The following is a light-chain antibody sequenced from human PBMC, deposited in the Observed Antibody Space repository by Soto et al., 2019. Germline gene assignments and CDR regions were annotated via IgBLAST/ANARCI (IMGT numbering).Light chain of an antibody. V-gene: IGKV1-5*01. CDR2: NAD. CDR3: QHYNSYSEA. CDR1: QDINRW. J-gene: IGKJ1*01. Sequence: DIQMTHSPSARSASVGGRVTITCRASQDINRWLAWYQQKPGKAPKILIYNADTLESGVPSRFSGSGYGTEFILTISSLQPDDFATYYCQHYNSYSEACGQGTKVDIK.